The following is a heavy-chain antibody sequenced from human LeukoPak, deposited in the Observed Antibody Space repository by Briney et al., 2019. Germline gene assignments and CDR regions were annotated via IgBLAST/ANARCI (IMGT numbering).Heavy chain of an antibody. D-gene: IGHD3-3*01. CDR2: ISAYNGNT. J-gene: IGHJ6*02. V-gene: IGHV1-18*01. CDR3: ARDRSNLEWLLLGYYYYGMDV. CDR1: GYTFTSYG. Sequence: GASVKVSCKASGYTFTSYGISWVRQAPGQGLEWMGWISAYNGNTNYAQKLQGRVTMTTDTSTSTAYMELRSLRSDDTAVYYCARDRSNLEWLLLGYYYYGMDVWGQGTTVTVSS.